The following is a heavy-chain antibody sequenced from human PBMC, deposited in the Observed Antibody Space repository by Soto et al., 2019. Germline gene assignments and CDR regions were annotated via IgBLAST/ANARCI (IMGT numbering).Heavy chain of an antibody. CDR3: ARLEGLATISYYFDF. V-gene: IGHV4-39*01. Sequence: SETLSLTCSVSGDSINSDKYYWGWIRQPPGKGLEWIGSIYFRENTYYNPSLQTRVTISLDKSKSQFSLKLNSVTAADSAVYFCARLEGLATISYYFDFWGQGALVTVSS. CDR1: GDSINSDKYY. J-gene: IGHJ4*02. D-gene: IGHD3-9*01. CDR2: IYFRENT.